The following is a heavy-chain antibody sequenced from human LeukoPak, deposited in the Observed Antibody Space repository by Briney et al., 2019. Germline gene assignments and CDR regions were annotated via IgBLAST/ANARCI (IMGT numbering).Heavy chain of an antibody. D-gene: IGHD3-3*01. J-gene: IGHJ4*02. CDR1: GFTFNIYA. Sequence: GGSLRLSCAASGFTFNIYAMNCVRQAPGKGLEWVSAISGSSGHTYYADSVKGRFTISRDNSKNTLYLQMNSLRAEDTAVYYCAKVGFSEMEWLLYSDHWGQGTLVTVSS. V-gene: IGHV3-23*01. CDR3: AKVGFSEMEWLLYSDH. CDR2: ISGSSGHT.